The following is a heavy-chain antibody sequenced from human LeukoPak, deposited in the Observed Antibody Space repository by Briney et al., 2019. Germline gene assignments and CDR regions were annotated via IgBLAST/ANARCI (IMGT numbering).Heavy chain of an antibody. CDR1: GGSISSSSYY. Sequence: PSETLSLTCTVSGGSISSSSYYWGWIRQPPGKGLEWIGSIYYSGSTYYNPSLKSRVTISVDTSKNQFSLKLSSVTAADTAVYYCARADSSGWYNYYYYYMDVWGKGTTVTVSS. J-gene: IGHJ6*03. CDR2: IYYSGST. V-gene: IGHV4-39*01. D-gene: IGHD6-19*01. CDR3: ARADSSGWYNYYYYYMDV.